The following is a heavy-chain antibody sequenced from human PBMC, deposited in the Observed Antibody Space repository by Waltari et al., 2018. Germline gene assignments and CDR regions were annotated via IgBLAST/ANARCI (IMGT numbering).Heavy chain of an antibody. D-gene: IGHD6-19*01. CDR1: GFKFSAYA. V-gene: IGHV3-21*01. CDR3: AREGAEQWVVEDYGMDV. J-gene: IGHJ6*02. CDR2: IGSSSSFM. Sequence: LSCVASGFKFSAYAMNWVRQAPGKGLEWVSSIGSSSSFMDYADSVRGRFTVSRDNAKNTLYLQMDTLKAEDTAVYYCAREGAEQWVVEDYGMDVWGQGTTVTVSS.